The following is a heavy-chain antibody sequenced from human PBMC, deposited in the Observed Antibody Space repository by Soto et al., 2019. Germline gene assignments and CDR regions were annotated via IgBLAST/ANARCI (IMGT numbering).Heavy chain of an antibody. J-gene: IGHJ1*01. CDR2: ISAYNGNT. D-gene: IGHD1-26*01. V-gene: IGHV1-18*01. CDR1: GYTFTSYG. Sequence: GASVKVSCKASGYTFTSYGISWVRQAPGQGLEWMGWISAYNGNTNYAQKLQGRVTITTDTSTSTAYMELRSLRSDDTAVYYCARSLYSGSYYPIFQHWGQGTRVTVSS. CDR3: ARSLYSGSYYPIFQH.